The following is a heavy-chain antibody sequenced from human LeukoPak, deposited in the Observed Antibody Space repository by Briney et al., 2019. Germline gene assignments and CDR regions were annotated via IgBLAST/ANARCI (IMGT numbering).Heavy chain of an antibody. V-gene: IGHV3-21*01. CDR2: ISSSSSYI. D-gene: IGHD1-14*01. CDR3: ARFTGSDPEGFFDY. J-gene: IGHJ4*02. Sequence: GGSLRLSCAASGFTFSSYSMNWVRQAPGKGLEWVSSISSSSSYIYYADSVKGRFTISRDNAKNSLYLQMNGLRAEDTAVYYCARFTGSDPEGFFDYWGQGTLVTVSS. CDR1: GFTFSSYS.